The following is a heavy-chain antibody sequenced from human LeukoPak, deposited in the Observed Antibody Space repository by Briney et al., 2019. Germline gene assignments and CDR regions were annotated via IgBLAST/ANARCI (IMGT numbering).Heavy chain of an antibody. CDR2: IYYSGST. Sequence: SETLSLTCTVSGGSISSYYWSWIRQPPGKGLEWIGYIYYSGSTNYNPSLKSRVTISVDTSKNQFSLKLSSVTAADTAVYYCASMGPAALNYYYYMDVWGKGTTVTVSS. CDR1: GGSISSYY. V-gene: IGHV4-59*01. D-gene: IGHD2-2*01. J-gene: IGHJ6*03. CDR3: ASMGPAALNYYYYMDV.